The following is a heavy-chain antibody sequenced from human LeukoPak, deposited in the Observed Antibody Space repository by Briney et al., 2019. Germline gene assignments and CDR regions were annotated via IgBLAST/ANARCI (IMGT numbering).Heavy chain of an antibody. CDR1: GGSISSGGYY. D-gene: IGHD3-22*01. V-gene: IGHV4-31*03. CDR3: ARDRKRAGHSSGYYYQPAYYFDY. CDR2: IYYSGST. Sequence: SETLSLTCTVSGGSISSGGYYWSWIRQHPGKGLEWIGYIYYSGSTYYNPSLKSRVTISVDTSKNQFSLKLSSVTAADTVVYYCARDRKRAGHSSGYYYQPAYYFDYWGQGTLVTVSS. J-gene: IGHJ4*02.